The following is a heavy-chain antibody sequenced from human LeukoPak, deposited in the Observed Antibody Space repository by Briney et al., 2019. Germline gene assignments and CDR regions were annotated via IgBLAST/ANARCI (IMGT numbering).Heavy chain of an antibody. V-gene: IGHV3-21*01. D-gene: IGHD3-22*01. J-gene: IGHJ4*02. CDR1: GFTFSSYS. Sequence: PGGSLRLSCAASGFTFSSYSMNWVRQAPGKGLEWVSSISSSSYIYYADSVKGRFTISRDNANNSLYLQMNSLRAEDTAVYYCARGFYDSSAFDYWGQGTLVTVSS. CDR2: ISSSSYI. CDR3: ARGFYDSSAFDY.